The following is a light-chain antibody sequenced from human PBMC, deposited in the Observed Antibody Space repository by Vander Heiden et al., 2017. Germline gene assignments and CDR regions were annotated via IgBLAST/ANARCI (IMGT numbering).Light chain of an antibody. CDR2: GNS. Sequence: HSVLTHPPSVSGAPGPRVTLPCTGSSSNIGAGYDVHGDQQLPGTAPKLLIYGNSNRPSGVPDRFSGSKSGTSASLAITGLQAEDEADYYCQSYDSSLSGVVFGGGTKLTVL. J-gene: IGLJ2*01. CDR1: SSNIGAGYD. CDR3: QSYDSSLSGVV. V-gene: IGLV1-40*01.